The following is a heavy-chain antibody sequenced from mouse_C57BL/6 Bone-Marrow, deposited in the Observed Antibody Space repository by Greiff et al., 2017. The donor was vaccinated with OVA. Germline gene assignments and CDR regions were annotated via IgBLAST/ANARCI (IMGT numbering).Heavy chain of an antibody. D-gene: IGHD1-1*01. J-gene: IGHJ2*01. CDR1: GFTFSSYA. CDR2: ISSGGDYI. CDR3: TRDYGSSHYFDY. V-gene: IGHV5-9-1*02. Sequence: EVKLMESGEGLVKPGGSLKLSCAASGFTFSSYAMSWVRQTPEKRLEWVAYISSGGDYIYDADTVKGRFTISRDNARNTLYLQMSSLKSEDTAMYYCTRDYGSSHYFDYWGQGTTLTVSS.